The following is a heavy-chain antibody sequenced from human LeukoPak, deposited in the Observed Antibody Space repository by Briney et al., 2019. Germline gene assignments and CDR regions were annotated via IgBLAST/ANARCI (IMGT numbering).Heavy chain of an antibody. J-gene: IGHJ6*02. V-gene: IGHV3-23*01. Sequence: PGGSLRLSCAASEFTFSGYAMSWVRQAPGKGLEWVSAISGSGGSTYYADSVKGRFTISRDNSKNTLYLQMNSLRAEDTAVYYCAKYTDFVVVPGAGNYYGMDVWGQGTTVTVSS. CDR2: ISGSGGST. D-gene: IGHD2-2*01. CDR3: AKYTDFVVVPGAGNYYGMDV. CDR1: EFTFSGYA.